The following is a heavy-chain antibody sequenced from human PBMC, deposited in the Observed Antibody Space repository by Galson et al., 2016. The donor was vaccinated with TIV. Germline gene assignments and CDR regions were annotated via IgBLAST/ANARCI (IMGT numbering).Heavy chain of an antibody. CDR3: AGSRHHLRGERYCYYIMDV. CDR1: GGIINSYA. Sequence: SVKVSCTASGGIINSYAINWVRQAPGKGLEWMGGLFPMFSTPKSAQKMQGRVTFTADESTSTAYMELSSLTSDDTAVYYWAGSRHHLRGERYCYYIMDVWGQGTTVTVSS. J-gene: IGHJ6*02. CDR2: LFPMFSTP. V-gene: IGHV1-69*13. D-gene: IGHD2-21*01.